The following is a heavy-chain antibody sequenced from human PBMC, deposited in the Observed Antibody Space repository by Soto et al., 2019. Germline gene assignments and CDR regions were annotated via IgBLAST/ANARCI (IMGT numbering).Heavy chain of an antibody. V-gene: IGHV3-33*05. Sequence: QVQLVESGGGVVQPGRSLRLSCAASGFTFSNYGINWVRQAPGKGLEWVAVISYDLSTKYHADSVKGRFTISRDNSKNTVYLQMNSLRAEDTAVYYCAKGDSRAQWLTTYYYDMDIWGQGTTVTVSS. D-gene: IGHD6-19*01. CDR1: GFTFSNYG. CDR2: ISYDLSTK. J-gene: IGHJ6*02. CDR3: AKGDSRAQWLTTYYYDMDI.